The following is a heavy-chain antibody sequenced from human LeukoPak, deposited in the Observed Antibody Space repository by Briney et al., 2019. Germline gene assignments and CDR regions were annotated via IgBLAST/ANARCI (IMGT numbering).Heavy chain of an antibody. CDR2: IIPIFGTA. J-gene: IGHJ6*04. D-gene: IGHD3-9*01. CDR3: ARGPLDYDILTGPYGMDV. V-gene: IGHV1-69*13. CDR1: GGTFSSYA. Sequence: SVKVSCKASGGTFSSYAISWVRQAPGQGLEWMGGIIPIFGTANYAQKFQGRVTITADEPTSTAYMELSSLRSEDTAVYYCARGPLDYDILTGPYGMDVWGKGTTVTVSS.